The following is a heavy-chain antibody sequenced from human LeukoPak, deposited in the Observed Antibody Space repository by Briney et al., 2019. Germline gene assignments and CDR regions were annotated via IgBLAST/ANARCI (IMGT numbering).Heavy chain of an antibody. D-gene: IGHD3-22*01. CDR2: INTNTGNP. CDR1: GGTFSSYA. V-gene: IGHV7-4-1*02. J-gene: IGHJ6*03. Sequence: ASVKVSCKASGGTFSSYAISWVRQAPGQGLEWMGWINTNTGNPTYAQGFTGRFVFSLDTSVSTAYLQISSLKAEDTAVYYCARPAYYYDSSGYQNYYYYMDVWGKGTTVTVSS. CDR3: ARPAYYYDSSGYQNYYYYMDV.